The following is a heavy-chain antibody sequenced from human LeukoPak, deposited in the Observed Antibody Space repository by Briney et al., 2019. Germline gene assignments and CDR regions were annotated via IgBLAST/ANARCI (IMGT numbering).Heavy chain of an antibody. CDR1: GFTFSSYS. CDR3: AKDKGYCSGGSCYNWFDT. J-gene: IGHJ5*02. D-gene: IGHD2-15*01. V-gene: IGHV3-48*01. Sequence: GGSLRLSCAASGFTFSSYSMNWVRQAPGKGPEWISYITSTSNTIYYADSVKGRFTISRDNSKNTLYLQMNSLRAEDTAVYYCAKDKGYCSGGSCYNWFDTWGQGTLVTVSS. CDR2: ITSTSNTI.